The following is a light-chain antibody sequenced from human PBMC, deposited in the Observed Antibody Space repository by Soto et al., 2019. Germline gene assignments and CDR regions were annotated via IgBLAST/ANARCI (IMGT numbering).Light chain of an antibody. CDR2: DVS. CDR1: SSGVGGYNY. CDR3: SSYTSSLYV. V-gene: IGLV2-14*01. Sequence: QSVLTQPASVSGSPGQSITISCTGTSSGVGGYNYVSWYQQHPGKAPKLMIYDVSNRPSGISNRFSGSKSGNTASLTISGLQAEDEADYYCSSYTSSLYVFGTGTKVTDL. J-gene: IGLJ1*01.